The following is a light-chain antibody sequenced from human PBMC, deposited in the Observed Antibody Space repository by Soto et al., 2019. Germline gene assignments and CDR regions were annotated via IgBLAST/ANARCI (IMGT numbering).Light chain of an antibody. CDR1: SSDVGLYDY. CDR3: CSYTSDSSYV. J-gene: IGLJ1*01. CDR2: AVS. Sequence: QSALTQPASVSGSPGQSITISCTGTSSDVGLYDYVSWYQQHPGKAPQLMIYAVSNRPSGVSNRFSASKSGNTASLFISGRQAEDEADYYCCSYTSDSSYVFGSGTNATV. V-gene: IGLV2-14*01.